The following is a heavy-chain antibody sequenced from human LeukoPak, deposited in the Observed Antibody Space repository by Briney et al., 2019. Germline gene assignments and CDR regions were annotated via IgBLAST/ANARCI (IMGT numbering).Heavy chain of an antibody. J-gene: IGHJ4*02. CDR3: TRKLSPPDY. CDR1: GFTFENYW. CDR2: IKQDGSEK. D-gene: IGHD4-23*01. Sequence: GGSLRLSCAASGFTFENYWMRWVRQAPGKGLEWVANIKQDGSEKFYVDSVKGRFTISRDNTKNSLSLQMSSLRVEDTAVYYCTRKLSPPDYWGQGTLVTVSS. V-gene: IGHV3-7*01.